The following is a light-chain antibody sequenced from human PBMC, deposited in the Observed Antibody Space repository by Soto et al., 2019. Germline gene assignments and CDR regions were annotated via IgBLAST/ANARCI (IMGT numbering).Light chain of an antibody. CDR3: QQRSNWRVT. V-gene: IGKV3-11*01. CDR2: DAS. J-gene: IGKJ4*01. CDR1: QSDSSN. Sequence: EMVMTQSPATLSVSPGERATLSCRASQSDSSNLAWYQQKPGQAPRLLIYDASNRATGIPARFSGGGSGTDFTLTISSLEPEDIAVYYCQQRSNWRVTFGGGTKVEIK.